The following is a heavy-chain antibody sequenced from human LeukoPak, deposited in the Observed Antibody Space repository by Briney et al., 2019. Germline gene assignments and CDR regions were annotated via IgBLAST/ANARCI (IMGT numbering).Heavy chain of an antibody. CDR2: INHSGST. D-gene: IGHD2-8*01. V-gene: IGHV4-34*01. CDR3: ARYIVLMDPLARSTAFDI. CDR1: GGSFSGYY. Sequence: PSETLSLTCAVYGGSFSGYYWSWIRQPPGKGLEWIGEINHSGSTNYNPSLKSRVTISVDTSKNQFSLKLSSVTAADTAVYYCARYIVLMDPLARSTAFDIWGQGTMVTVSS. J-gene: IGHJ3*02.